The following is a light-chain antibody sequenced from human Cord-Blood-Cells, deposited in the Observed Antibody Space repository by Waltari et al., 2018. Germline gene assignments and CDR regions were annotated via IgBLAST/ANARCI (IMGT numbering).Light chain of an antibody. CDR2: SNN. J-gene: IGLJ7*01. V-gene: IGLV1-44*01. CDR3: AAWDDSLNGAV. CDR1: RSNIGSNT. Sequence: QSVLTQPPSASGTPGQRVTISCSGRRSNIGSNTVNSYQQLPGTAPQLLIDSNNRRPSGVPDRCSDSKSGTSASLAISGLQSEDEADYYCAAWDDSLNGAVFGGGTQLTVL.